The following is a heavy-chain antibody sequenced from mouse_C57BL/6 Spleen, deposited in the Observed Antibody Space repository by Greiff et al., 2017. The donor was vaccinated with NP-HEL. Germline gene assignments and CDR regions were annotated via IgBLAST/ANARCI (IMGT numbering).Heavy chain of an antibody. D-gene: IGHD3-3*01. CDR3: ARKAGTGFAY. CDR1: GYTFTSSW. V-gene: IGHV1-61*01. J-gene: IGHJ3*01. Sequence: VQLQQSGAELVRPGSSVTLSCKASGYTFTSSWMDLVKQRPGQGLEWIGNIYPSDSETHYNQKFKDKATLTVDKSSSTAYMQLSSLTSEDSAVYYCARKAGTGFAYWGQGTLVTVSA. CDR2: IYPSDSET.